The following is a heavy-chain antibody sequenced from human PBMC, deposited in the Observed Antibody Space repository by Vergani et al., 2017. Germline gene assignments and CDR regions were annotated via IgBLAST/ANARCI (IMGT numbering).Heavy chain of an antibody. CDR1: GFTFSSYW. J-gene: IGHJ4*02. CDR2: IKQDGSEK. CDR3: ATDRIKGGVVDY. D-gene: IGHD2-15*01. V-gene: IGHV3-7*04. Sequence: EVQLVESGGGLVQPGGSLRLSCAASGFTFSSYWMSWVRQAPGKGLEWVANIKQDGSEKYYVDSVKGRFTISRDNAKNSLHLQMNSLRAADTAVYYCATDRIKGGVVDYWDRGTLVIVSS.